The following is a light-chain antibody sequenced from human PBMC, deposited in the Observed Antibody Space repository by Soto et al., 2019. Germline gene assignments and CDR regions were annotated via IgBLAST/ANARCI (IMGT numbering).Light chain of an antibody. CDR3: QTWGTGIVV. J-gene: IGLJ2*01. Sequence: QLVLTQSPSASASLGASVKLTCTLSSGHSNYAIAWHQQQPGKGPRYLMKVNSDGSHNKGDGIPDRFSGSSSGAERYLTISSLQSEDEADYYCQTWGTGIVVFGGGPKLTVL. V-gene: IGLV4-69*01. CDR1: SGHSNYA. CDR2: VNSDGSH.